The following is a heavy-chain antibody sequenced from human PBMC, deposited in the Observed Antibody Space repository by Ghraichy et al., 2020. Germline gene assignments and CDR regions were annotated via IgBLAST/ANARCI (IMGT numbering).Heavy chain of an antibody. CDR2: INPNSGGT. V-gene: IGHV1-2*06. CDR3: ARLLGYCSSTSCYGPDY. J-gene: IGHJ4*02. Sequence: ASVKVSCKASGYTFTGYYMHWVRQAPGQGLEWMGRINPNSGGTNYAQKFQGRVTMTRDTSISTAYMELSRLRSDDTAVYYCARLLGYCSSTSCYGPDYWGQGTLVTVSS. D-gene: IGHD2-2*01. CDR1: GYTFTGYY.